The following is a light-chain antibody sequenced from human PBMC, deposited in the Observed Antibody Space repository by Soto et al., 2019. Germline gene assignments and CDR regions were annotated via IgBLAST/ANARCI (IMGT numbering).Light chain of an antibody. V-gene: IGKV1-5*03. CDR2: KAS. J-gene: IGKJ4*01. CDR3: QQDNSYSPLT. CDR1: QSISSW. Sequence: DIQMTQSPSTLSASVGDRVTITCRASQSISSWLAWYQQKPGKAPKLLIYKASSLESGVPPRFSGSGSGTEFTLTISSLQPDDVATYYGQQDNSYSPLTFGGGTKVEIK.